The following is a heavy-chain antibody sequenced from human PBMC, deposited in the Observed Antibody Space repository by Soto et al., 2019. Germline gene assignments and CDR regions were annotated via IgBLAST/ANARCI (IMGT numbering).Heavy chain of an antibody. V-gene: IGHV4-59*01. D-gene: IGHD5-12*01. J-gene: IGHJ4*02. Sequence: PSETLSLTCTVSGGSISSYYWSWIRQPPGKGLEWIGYIYYSGSTNYNPSLKSRVTISVDTSKNQFSLKLSCVTAADTAVYHCARGGLTGVATNRKIVNFDCWGQGTLVAVSS. CDR1: GGSISSYY. CDR2: IYYSGST. CDR3: ARGGLTGVATNRKIVNFDC.